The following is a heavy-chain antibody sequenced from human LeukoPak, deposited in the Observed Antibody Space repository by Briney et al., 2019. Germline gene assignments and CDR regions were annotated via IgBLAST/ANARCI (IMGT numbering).Heavy chain of an antibody. D-gene: IGHD3-22*01. Sequence: SETPSLTCTVSGGSISSYYWSWIRQPAGKGLEWIGRIYTSGSTNYNPSLKSRVTMSVDTSKNQFSLKLSSVTAADTAVYYCAREQVRYYYDSSGYIDYWGQGTLVTVSS. J-gene: IGHJ4*02. CDR1: GGSISSYY. V-gene: IGHV4-4*07. CDR2: IYTSGST. CDR3: AREQVRYYYDSSGYIDY.